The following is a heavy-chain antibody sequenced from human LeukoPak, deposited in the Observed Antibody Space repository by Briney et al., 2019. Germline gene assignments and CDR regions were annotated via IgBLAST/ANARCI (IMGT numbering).Heavy chain of an antibody. CDR3: ARVGVSNYYYFYYMDV. D-gene: IGHD3-10*01. CDR1: GYSISSGYY. V-gene: IGHV4-38-2*02. CDR2: IYHSGST. J-gene: IGHJ6*03. Sequence: NPSETLSLTCTVSGYSISSGYYWGWIRQPPGKGLEWIGNIYHSGSTYYNPSLKSQVTISVDTSKNQVSLKLSSVTAADTAVYYCARVGVSNYYYFYYMDVWGKGTTVTVSS.